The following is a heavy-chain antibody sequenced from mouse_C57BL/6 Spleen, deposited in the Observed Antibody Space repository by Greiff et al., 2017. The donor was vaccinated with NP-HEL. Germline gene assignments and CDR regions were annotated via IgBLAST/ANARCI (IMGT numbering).Heavy chain of an antibody. D-gene: IGHD1-1*01. CDR2: IYPGSGNT. Sequence: VQLQQSGAELVRPGASVKLSCKASGYTFTDYYINWVKQRPGQGLEWIARIYPGSGNTYYNEKFKGKATLTAEKSSSTAYMQLSSLTSEDSAVYFCARTTVVVDWYFDVWGTGTTVTVSS. CDR1: GYTFTDYY. J-gene: IGHJ1*03. CDR3: ARTTVVVDWYFDV. V-gene: IGHV1-76*01.